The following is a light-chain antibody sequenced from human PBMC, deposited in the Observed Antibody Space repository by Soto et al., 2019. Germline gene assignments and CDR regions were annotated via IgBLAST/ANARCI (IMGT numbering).Light chain of an antibody. J-gene: IGLJ1*01. Sequence: QSALTQPASVSGSPGQSITISCTGTSSDIGGYKYVSWYQQNPDKAPKLMIYDVSYRPSGVSDRFSGSKSGNTASLTISGLQAEDEADYYCSSYTSINTHVFGTGTKGTVL. V-gene: IGLV2-14*01. CDR1: SSDIGGYKY. CDR2: DVS. CDR3: SSYTSINTHV.